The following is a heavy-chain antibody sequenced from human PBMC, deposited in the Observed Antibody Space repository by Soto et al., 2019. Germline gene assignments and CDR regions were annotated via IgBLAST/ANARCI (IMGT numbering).Heavy chain of an antibody. CDR1: GYTFTRYY. V-gene: IGHV1-46*01. CDR2: INPSGGST. D-gene: IGHD2-8*01. CDR3: ASDHTYCTIGVCYPIDYGIDV. J-gene: IGHJ6*02. Sequence: ASGKASCKASGYTFTRYYMHWVRQAPGQGLEWMGIINPSGGSTSYAQKFQGRVTMTRDTSTSAVYMELSSLRSEDTAVYYCASDHTYCTIGVCYPIDYGIDVWGQGSSVTFS.